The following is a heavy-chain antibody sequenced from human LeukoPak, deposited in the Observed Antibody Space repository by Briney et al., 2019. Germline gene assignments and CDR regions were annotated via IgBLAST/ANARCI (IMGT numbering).Heavy chain of an antibody. Sequence: ASVKVSCKASGYTFTGYYMHWVGQAPGQGLEWMGWINPNSGGTNYAQKFQGRVTMTRDTSISTAYMELSRLRSDDTAVYYCARGGIVVVTGWFDPWGQGTLVTVSS. CDR2: INPNSGGT. CDR3: ARGGIVVVTGWFDP. CDR1: GYTFTGYY. V-gene: IGHV1-2*02. J-gene: IGHJ5*02. D-gene: IGHD2-21*02.